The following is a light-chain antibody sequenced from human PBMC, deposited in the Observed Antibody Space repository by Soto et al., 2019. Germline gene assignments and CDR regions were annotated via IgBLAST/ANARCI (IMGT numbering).Light chain of an antibody. J-gene: IGKJ1*01. V-gene: IGKV1-5*03. CDR3: QQYINRWT. Sequence: DIQMTQSPSTLSASVGDRVTITCRASQSISIWLAWYQQKPGKAPNLLIYKPSSLESGVPSRFSGSGSGTEFTLTISSLQTDDFATYYCQQYINRWTFGQGTKVEIK. CDR2: KPS. CDR1: QSISIW.